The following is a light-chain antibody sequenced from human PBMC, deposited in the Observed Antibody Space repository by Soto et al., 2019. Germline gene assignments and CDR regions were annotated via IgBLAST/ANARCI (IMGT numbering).Light chain of an antibody. CDR1: QDISNS. CDR2: EAS. CDR3: QHYDNRPRYT. Sequence: DIQMTQSPSSLYTSVGERVTITCQASQDISNSLNWYQQKPVKAPNLLIYEASKLQTGVPSRFSGGGSGTHFTFTISNLQPEDIATYYCQHYDNRPRYTFGLGTKLEIK. V-gene: IGKV1-33*01. J-gene: IGKJ2*01.